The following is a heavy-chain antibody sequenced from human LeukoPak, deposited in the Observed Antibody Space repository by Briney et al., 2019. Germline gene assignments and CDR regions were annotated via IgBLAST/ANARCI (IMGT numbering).Heavy chain of an antibody. Sequence: PEGSLRLSCAASGFTFNSYLMSWVRQAPGRGLEWVANINKNGGEENYLDSVKGRFTVSRDNAKNSLYLQMNSLRAEDTAVYYCARVNPKRNALDLWGQGTMVTISS. D-gene: IGHD1-14*01. CDR2: INKNGGEE. J-gene: IGHJ3*01. V-gene: IGHV3-7*01. CDR1: GFTFNSYL. CDR3: ARVNPKRNALDL.